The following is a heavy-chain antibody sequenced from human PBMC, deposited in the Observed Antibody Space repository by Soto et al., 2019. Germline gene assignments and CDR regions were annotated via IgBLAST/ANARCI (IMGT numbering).Heavy chain of an antibody. D-gene: IGHD2-2*01. V-gene: IGHV5-51*01. Sequence: GEALKISCKGSGYSFTSYWIGWVRQMPGKGLEWMGIIDPGDSDTRYSPYFQGQVTISAEKSISTAYLQWSSLNASDTAMYYCARCGCSSTSCSYSYYYMDVWGKGTTVTVSS. J-gene: IGHJ6*03. CDR3: ARCGCSSTSCSYSYYYMDV. CDR2: IDPGDSDT. CDR1: GYSFTSYW.